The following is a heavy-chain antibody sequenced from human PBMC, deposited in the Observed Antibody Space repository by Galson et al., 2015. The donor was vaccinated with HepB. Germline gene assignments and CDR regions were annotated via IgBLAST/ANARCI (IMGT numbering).Heavy chain of an antibody. CDR1: GDRVSSNSAA. J-gene: IGHJ4*02. D-gene: IGHD5-18*01. V-gene: IGHV6-1*01. Sequence: CAISGDRVSSNSAAWNWIRQSPSRGLEGLGRTYYRSKWYNDYAVSVKSRITINPDTSKNQFSLQLNSVTPEDTAVYYCARDRGYSYGAGWDPRYYFDYWGQGTLVTVSS. CDR2: TYYRSKWYN. CDR3: ARDRGYSYGAGWDPRYYFDY.